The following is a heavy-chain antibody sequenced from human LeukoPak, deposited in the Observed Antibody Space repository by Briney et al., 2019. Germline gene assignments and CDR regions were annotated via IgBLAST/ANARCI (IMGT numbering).Heavy chain of an antibody. CDR1: GFTFSSYG. V-gene: IGHV3-30*18. J-gene: IGHJ4*02. CDR3: AKLGGGYCSSTSCYDSYFDY. D-gene: IGHD2-2*01. CDR2: ISYDGSNK. Sequence: PGGSLRLSCAASGFTFSSYGMHWVRQAPGKGLEWVAVISYDGSNKYYADSVKGRFTISRDNSKSTLYLQMNSLRAEDTAVYYCAKLGGGYCSSTSCYDSYFDYWGQGTLVTVSS.